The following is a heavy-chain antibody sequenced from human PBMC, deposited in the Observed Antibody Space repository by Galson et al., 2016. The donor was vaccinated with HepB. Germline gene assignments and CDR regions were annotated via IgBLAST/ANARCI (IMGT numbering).Heavy chain of an antibody. Sequence: SVKVSCKASGYTFINYAWHWVRQAPGQGLEWMGWINAVSGNTDFSPRFLGRVSITRDTSANTAYMALSSLTSEDTAVYYCASGYSSGWFFRIAYGGQGTLLTFSS. V-gene: IGHV1-3*01. CDR1: GYTFINYA. CDR2: INAVSGNT. J-gene: IGHJ4*02. CDR3: ASGYSSGWFFRIAY. D-gene: IGHD6-19*01.